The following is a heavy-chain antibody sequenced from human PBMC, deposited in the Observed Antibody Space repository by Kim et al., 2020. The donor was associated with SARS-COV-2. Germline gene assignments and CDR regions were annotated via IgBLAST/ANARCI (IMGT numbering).Heavy chain of an antibody. D-gene: IGHD1-26*01. V-gene: IGHV3-53*01. CDR2: IYSGGST. J-gene: IGHJ4*02. CDR3: ARDLGEQRNF. CDR1: GFTVNSNY. Sequence: GGSLRLSCAASGFTVNSNYMSWVRQAPGKGLEWVSVIYSGGSTYYADSVKGRFTISRDNSKNTLYLQMNSLTGADTAVYYCARDLGEQRNFWGQGTLVIV.